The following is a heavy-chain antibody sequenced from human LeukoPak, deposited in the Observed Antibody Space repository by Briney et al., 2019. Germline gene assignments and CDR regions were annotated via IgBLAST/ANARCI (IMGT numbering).Heavy chain of an antibody. D-gene: IGHD3-10*01. CDR3: ARGRIRGVIIVAFGI. CDR1: GFTFSSYA. Sequence: PGGSLRLSCAASGFTFSSYAMHWVRQAPGKGLEWVAVISYDGSNKYYADSVKGRFTISRDNSKNTLYLQMNSLRAEDTAVYYCARGRIRGVIIVAFGIWGQGTMVTVSS. V-gene: IGHV3-30-3*01. J-gene: IGHJ3*02. CDR2: ISYDGSNK.